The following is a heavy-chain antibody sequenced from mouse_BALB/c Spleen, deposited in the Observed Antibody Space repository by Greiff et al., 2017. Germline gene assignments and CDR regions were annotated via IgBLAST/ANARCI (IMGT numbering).Heavy chain of an antibody. J-gene: IGHJ2*01. D-gene: IGHD2-1*01. CDR2: ISSGGGST. CDR3: ARLYGNYFDY. Sequence: EVQLVESGGGLVKPGGSLKLSCAASGFAFSSYDMSWVRQTPEKRLEWVAYISSGGGSTYYPDTVKGRFTISRDNAKNTLYLQMSSLKSEDTAMYYCARLYGNYFDYWGQGTTLTVSS. V-gene: IGHV5-12-1*01. CDR1: GFAFSSYD.